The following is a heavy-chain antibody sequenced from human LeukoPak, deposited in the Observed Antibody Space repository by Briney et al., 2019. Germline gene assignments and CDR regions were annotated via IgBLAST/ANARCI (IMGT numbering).Heavy chain of an antibody. CDR2: IYYSGST. V-gene: IGHV4-59*01. Sequence: SETLSLTCTVSGGSISSYYWSWIRQPPGKGLEWMGYIYYSGSTNYNPSLKSRVTISVDTSKTQFSLKLSSVTAADTAVYYCARARGYSYGSIRLDYWGQGTLVTVTS. CDR1: GGSISSYY. D-gene: IGHD5-18*01. CDR3: ARARGYSYGSIRLDY. J-gene: IGHJ4*02.